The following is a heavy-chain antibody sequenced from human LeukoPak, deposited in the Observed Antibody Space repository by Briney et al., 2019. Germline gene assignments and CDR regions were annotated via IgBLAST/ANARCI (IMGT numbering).Heavy chain of an antibody. CDR2: IWYDGNNK. V-gene: IGHV3-33*01. J-gene: IGHJ4*02. D-gene: IGHD4-17*01. CDR1: GFTFNSYG. Sequence: PGGSLRLSCAASGFTFNSYGIHWVRQAPGKGLEWVAVIWYDGNNKYYADSVKGRFTISRDSSKNTMYPQMNSLRAEDTAVYYCAREHTTVTSLLDYWGQGTLVTVSS. CDR3: AREHTTVTSLLDY.